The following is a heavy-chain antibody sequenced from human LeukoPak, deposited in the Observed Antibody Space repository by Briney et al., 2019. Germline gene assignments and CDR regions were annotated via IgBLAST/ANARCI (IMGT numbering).Heavy chain of an antibody. CDR2: ISGRGGST. CDR1: GFTFSNYA. Sequence: PGGSLRLSCTASGFTFSNYAMSWVRQAPGKGLEWVSTISGRGGSTYYADSVKGRFTISRDNSENTLYLQMNSLRAEDTAIYYCTTDTWYSAGHWGQGTLVTVSS. V-gene: IGHV3-23*01. D-gene: IGHD2-15*01. CDR3: TTDTWYSAGH. J-gene: IGHJ4*02.